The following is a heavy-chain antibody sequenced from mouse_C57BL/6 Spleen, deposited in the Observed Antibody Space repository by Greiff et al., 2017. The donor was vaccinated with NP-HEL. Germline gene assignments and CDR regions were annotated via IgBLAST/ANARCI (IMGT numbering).Heavy chain of an antibody. Sequence: QVQLKESGAELARPGASVKLSCKASGYTFTSYGISWVKQRTGQGLEWIGEIYPRSGNTYYNEKFKGKATLTADKSSSTAYMELRSLTSEDSAVYFCARGGYYGSSYSYWGQGTTLTVSS. CDR3: ARGGYYGSSYSY. J-gene: IGHJ2*01. CDR2: IYPRSGNT. V-gene: IGHV1-81*01. D-gene: IGHD1-1*01. CDR1: GYTFTSYG.